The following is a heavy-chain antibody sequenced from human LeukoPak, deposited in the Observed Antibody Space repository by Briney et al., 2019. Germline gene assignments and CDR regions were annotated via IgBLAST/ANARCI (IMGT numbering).Heavy chain of an antibody. CDR3: ARDFALGYSSSWYYFDY. J-gene: IGHJ4*02. CDR2: IYYSGST. D-gene: IGHD6-13*01. CDR1: GGSISSYY. Sequence: SETLSLTCPVSGGSISSYYWSWIRQPPGKGLEWIGYIYYSGSTNYNPSLKSRVTISVDKSKNQFSLKLSSVTAADTAVYYCARDFALGYSSSWYYFDYWGQGTLVTVSS. V-gene: IGHV4-59*12.